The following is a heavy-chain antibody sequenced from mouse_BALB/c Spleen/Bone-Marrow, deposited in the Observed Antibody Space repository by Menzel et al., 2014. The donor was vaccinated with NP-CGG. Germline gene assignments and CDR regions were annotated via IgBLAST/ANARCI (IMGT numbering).Heavy chain of an antibody. D-gene: IGHD5-1-1*01. J-gene: IGHJ3*01. CDR2: IDPANGNT. CDR3: ARNTQFAY. V-gene: IGHV14-3*02. CDR1: GFNIKDTY. Sequence: VQLQQPGAELVKPGASVKLSCTASGFNIKDTYMHWVKQRPEQGLEWIGRIDPANGNTKYDPKFQGKVTITADTSSNTAYLQLSSLTSEDTAVYYCARNTQFAYWGQGTLVNVSA.